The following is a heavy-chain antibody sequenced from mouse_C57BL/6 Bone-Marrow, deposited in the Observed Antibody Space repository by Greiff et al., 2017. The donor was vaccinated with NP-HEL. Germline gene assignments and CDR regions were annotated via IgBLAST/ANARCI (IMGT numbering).Heavy chain of an antibody. Sequence: QVQLQQSGAELARPGASVKMSCKASGYTFTSYTMHWVKQRPGQGLEWIGYINPSSGYSKYNQKFKDKATLTADKSSSTAYMQLSSLTSEDSAVYYCAWLRRFDYWGQGTTLTVSS. J-gene: IGHJ2*01. CDR3: AWLRRFDY. D-gene: IGHD2-2*01. V-gene: IGHV1-4*01. CDR1: GYTFTSYT. CDR2: INPSSGYS.